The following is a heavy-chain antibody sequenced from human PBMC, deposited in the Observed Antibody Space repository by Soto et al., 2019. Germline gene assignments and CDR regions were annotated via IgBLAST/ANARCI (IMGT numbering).Heavy chain of an antibody. V-gene: IGHV1-18*04. CDR2: ISAYNGHT. D-gene: IGHD6-13*01. CDR3: ARSPSATGSTWFDP. CDR1: GYTFTSYG. Sequence: QVQLVQSGAEVKKAGASVKVSCKASGYTFTSYGITWVRQAPGQGLEWMGWISAYNGHTNYAQKFQGSVTMTTDTSTSTAYMALRRLRSADTAVYYGARSPSATGSTWFDPWGKGTLVTVSS. J-gene: IGHJ5*02.